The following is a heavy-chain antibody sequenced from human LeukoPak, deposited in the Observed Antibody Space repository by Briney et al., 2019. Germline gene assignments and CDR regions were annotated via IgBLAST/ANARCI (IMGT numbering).Heavy chain of an antibody. CDR2: ITSSSSYI. CDR1: GFTFSNYN. D-gene: IGHD2-2*02. CDR3: ARGGYCTSPSCYTYWYFDL. V-gene: IGHV3-21*01. Sequence: PGGSLRLSCAVSGFTFSNYNMNWFRQAPGKGLEWVSSITSSSSYIYYADSVKGRFTISRDNAKNSLYLQMNSLTAEDTAVYYCARGGYCTSPSCYTYWYFDLWGRGTLVTVSS. J-gene: IGHJ2*01.